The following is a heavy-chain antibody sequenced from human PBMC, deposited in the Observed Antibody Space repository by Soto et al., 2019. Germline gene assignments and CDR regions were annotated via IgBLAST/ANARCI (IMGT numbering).Heavy chain of an antibody. V-gene: IGHV4-59*08. D-gene: IGHD1-26*01. CDR1: GGSISSYY. CDR3: ARASEWEAGY. J-gene: IGHJ4*02. CDR2: IYYTGNT. Sequence: QVQLQESGPGLVKPSETLSLTCTVSGGSISSYYWTWIRQPPGKGLQWIGYIYYTGNTNYNPSLKGRVTISLDTSKNQFSLRLSSVTAADTAVYYCARASEWEAGYWGQGTLVTVSS.